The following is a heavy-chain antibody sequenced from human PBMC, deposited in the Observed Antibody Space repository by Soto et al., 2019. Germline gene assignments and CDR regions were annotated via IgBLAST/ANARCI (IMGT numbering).Heavy chain of an antibody. Sequence: PGGSLRLSCAASGLTVSGKKYVAWVRQAPGKGLEWVSALYDVDGSFYADSVKGRFTTSSDSSKTTLSLQMHILRVEDTAVYFCAKGGYYSLFDIWGQGTVVTVSS. J-gene: IGHJ3*02. V-gene: IGHV3-53*01. CDR3: AKGGYYSLFDI. D-gene: IGHD3-16*01. CDR1: GLTVSGKKY. CDR2: LYDVDGS.